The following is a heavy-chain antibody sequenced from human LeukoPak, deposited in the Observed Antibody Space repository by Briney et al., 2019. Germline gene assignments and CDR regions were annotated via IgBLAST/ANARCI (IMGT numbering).Heavy chain of an antibody. V-gene: IGHV1-18*01. CDR2: ISAYNGNT. CDR1: GYTFTSYG. D-gene: IGHD6-19*01. CDR3: ARVPMGSGWYGSTDY. J-gene: IGHJ4*02. Sequence: ASVKVSCKASGYTFTSYGISWVRQAPGQGLEWMGWISAYNGNTNYAQKLQGRVTMTTDTSTSTAYMELRSLRSDDTAVYYCARVPMGSGWYGSTDYWGQGTLVTVSS.